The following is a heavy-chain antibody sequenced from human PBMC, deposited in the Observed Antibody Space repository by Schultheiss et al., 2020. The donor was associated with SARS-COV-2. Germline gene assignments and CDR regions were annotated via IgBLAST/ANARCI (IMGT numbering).Heavy chain of an antibody. J-gene: IGHJ6*03. V-gene: IGHV4-61*08. Sequence: TLSLTCTVSGGSISSGGYYWSWIRQHPGKGLEWIGYIYYSGSTNYNPSLKSRVTISVDTSKNQFSLKLSSVTAADTAVYYCARGIPAAMYYYYYYMDVWGKGTTVTVSS. D-gene: IGHD2-2*01. CDR2: IYYSGST. CDR1: GGSISSGGYY. CDR3: ARGIPAAMYYYYYYMDV.